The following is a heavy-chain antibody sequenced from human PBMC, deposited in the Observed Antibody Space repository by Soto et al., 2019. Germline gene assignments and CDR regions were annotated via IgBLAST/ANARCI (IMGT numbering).Heavy chain of an antibody. D-gene: IGHD4-4*01. CDR2: ISGSGGST. Sequence: PGGSLRLSCAASGFTFSSYAMSWVRQAPGKGLEWVSAISGSGGSTYYADSVKGRFTISRDNSKNTLYLQVNSLRAEDTAVYYCAKVSRSNSYYYYGMDVWGQGTTVTVSS. J-gene: IGHJ6*02. V-gene: IGHV3-23*01. CDR1: GFTFSSYA. CDR3: AKVSRSNSYYYYGMDV.